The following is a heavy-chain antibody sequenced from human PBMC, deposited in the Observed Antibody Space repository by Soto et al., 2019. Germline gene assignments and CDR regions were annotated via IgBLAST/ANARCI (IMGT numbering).Heavy chain of an antibody. CDR3: ARYPFLYSSSSDY. D-gene: IGHD6-6*01. Sequence: GGSLRLSCAASGFTFSSYSMNWVRQAPGKGLEWVSSISSSSSYIYYADSVKGRFTISRDNAKNSLYLQMNSLRAEDTAVYYCARYPFLYSSSSDYWGQGTLVTVSS. J-gene: IGHJ4*02. CDR1: GFTFSSYS. V-gene: IGHV3-21*01. CDR2: ISSSSSYI.